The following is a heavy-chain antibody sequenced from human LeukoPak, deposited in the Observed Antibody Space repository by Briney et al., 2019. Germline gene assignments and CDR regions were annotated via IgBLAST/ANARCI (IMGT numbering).Heavy chain of an antibody. J-gene: IGHJ4*02. CDR2: FSRSGIYI. V-gene: IGHV3-21*01. CDR1: GFPINSYT. D-gene: IGHD3-16*02. Sequence: GGSLRLSCTASGFPINSYTMNWVRQAPGKGLEWVSSFSRSGIYIYYGDSVKGRFTISRDNAKNSLYLQMNSLRAEDTAVYYCARGSESWGITFGGVIDTFDYWGQGTLVTVSS. CDR3: ARGSESWGITFGGVIDTFDY.